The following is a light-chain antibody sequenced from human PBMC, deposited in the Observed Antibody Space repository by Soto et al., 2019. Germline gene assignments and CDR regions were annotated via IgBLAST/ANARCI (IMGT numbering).Light chain of an antibody. Sequence: QPVLTQSSSASASLGSSVKLTCTLSNGHSSYIIAWHQQQPGKAPRYLMMLGGAGIHKKGSGIPDRFSGSSSGADRYLTISSLQSDDEADYYCETWGSDTQVFGGGTKLTVL. CDR1: NGHSSYI. J-gene: IGLJ2*01. V-gene: IGLV4-60*03. CDR2: LGGAGIH. CDR3: ETWGSDTQV.